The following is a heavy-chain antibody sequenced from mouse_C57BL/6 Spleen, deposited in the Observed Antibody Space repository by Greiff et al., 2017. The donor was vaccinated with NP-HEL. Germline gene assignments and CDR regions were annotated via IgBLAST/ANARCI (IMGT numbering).Heavy chain of an antibody. D-gene: IGHD2-4*01. Sequence: EVKLMESGGGLVKPGGSLKLSCAASGFTFSSYAMSWVRQTPEKRLEWVATISDGGSYTYYPDNVKGRFTISRDNAKNNLYLQMSHLKSEDTAMYYCARKGGLQDYYAMDYWGQGTSVTVSS. CDR3: ARKGGLQDYYAMDY. V-gene: IGHV5-4*03. CDR2: ISDGGSYT. J-gene: IGHJ4*01. CDR1: GFTFSSYA.